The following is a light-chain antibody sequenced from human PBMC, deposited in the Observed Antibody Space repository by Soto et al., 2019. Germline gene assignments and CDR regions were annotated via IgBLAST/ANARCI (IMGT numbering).Light chain of an antibody. CDR1: SSDVGSYNL. CDR2: EGS. Sequence: QSALTQPASVSGSPGQSITISCTGSSSDVGSYNLVSWYQQHPGKAPKLMIYEGSKRPSGVSNRFSGSKSGNTASLTTSRLQAEDEADYYCCSYAGSSTYVVFGGGTKLTVL. J-gene: IGLJ2*01. CDR3: CSYAGSSTYVV. V-gene: IGLV2-23*01.